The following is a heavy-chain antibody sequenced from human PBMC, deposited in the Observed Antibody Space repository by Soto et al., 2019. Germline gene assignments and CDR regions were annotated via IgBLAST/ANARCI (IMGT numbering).Heavy chain of an antibody. V-gene: IGHV4-59*12. CDR2: IYYSGST. CDR3: AREDVDIVATGYYYYGMDV. CDR1: GGSISSYY. D-gene: IGHD5-12*01. Sequence: SETLSLTCTVSGGSISSYYWSWIRQPPGKGLEWIGYIYYSGSTNYNPSLKSRVTISVDTSKNQFSLKLSSVTAADTAVYYCAREDVDIVATGYYYYGMDVWGQGTTVTVSS. J-gene: IGHJ6*02.